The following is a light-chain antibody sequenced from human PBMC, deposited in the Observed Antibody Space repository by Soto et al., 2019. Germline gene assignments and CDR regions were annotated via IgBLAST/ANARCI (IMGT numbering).Light chain of an antibody. J-gene: IGKJ1*01. CDR2: HAS. CDR1: ESISNW. Sequence: IQWTKSQTTLPASVGDRVTLTCRASESISNWLAWYQQRPGTAPKLLIYHASMLETAVPSRFSGNGSGTEFTLTISSLQHGDFATYYCQQYRTYSFGQGSRVEIK. CDR3: QQYRTYS. V-gene: IGKV1-5*01.